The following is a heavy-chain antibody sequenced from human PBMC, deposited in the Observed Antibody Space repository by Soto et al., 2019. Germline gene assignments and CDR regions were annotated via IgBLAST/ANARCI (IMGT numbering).Heavy chain of an antibody. D-gene: IGHD4-4*01. J-gene: IGHJ2*01. V-gene: IGHV3-30-3*01. CDR3: ARPLWRDDYNWGYFDL. Sequence: ESGGGVVQPGRSLRLSCAASGFTFSSYAMHWVRQAPGKGLEWVAVISYDGSNKYYADSVKGRFTISRDNSKNTLYLQMNSLRTEDTAVYYCARPLWRDDYNWGYFDLWGRGTLVTVSS. CDR1: GFTFSSYA. CDR2: ISYDGSNK.